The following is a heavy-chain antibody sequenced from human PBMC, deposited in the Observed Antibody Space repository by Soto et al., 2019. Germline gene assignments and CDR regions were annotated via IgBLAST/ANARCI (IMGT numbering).Heavy chain of an antibody. D-gene: IGHD3-10*01. V-gene: IGHV4-39*01. J-gene: IGHJ2*01. CDR2: SYYSGTT. CDR3: ARHYFPTMIRGVISRDWYFDL. CDR1: GGSINNINYY. Sequence: QLQLQESGPGLVKSSETLSLTCTVSGGSINNINYYWGWIRQPPGKGLEWIGSSYYSGTTYYNPSLKSRVTIFVDTSKNQFSLKLNSVTAADTAVYYCARHYFPTMIRGVISRDWYFDLWGRGTLVTVSS.